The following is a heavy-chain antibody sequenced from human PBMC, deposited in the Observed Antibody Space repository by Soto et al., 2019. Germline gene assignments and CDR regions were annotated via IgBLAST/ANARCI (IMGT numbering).Heavy chain of an antibody. V-gene: IGHV1-69*13. J-gene: IGHJ4*02. D-gene: IGHD6-19*01. CDR3: ARDRNGYSSGWPFDY. Sequence: GASVKVSCKASGYTFTSYDITWVRQATGQGLEWMGGIIPIFGTANYAQKFQGRVTITADESTSTAYMELSSLRSEDTAVYYCARDRNGYSSGWPFDYWGQGTLVTVSS. CDR1: GYTFTSYD. CDR2: IIPIFGTA.